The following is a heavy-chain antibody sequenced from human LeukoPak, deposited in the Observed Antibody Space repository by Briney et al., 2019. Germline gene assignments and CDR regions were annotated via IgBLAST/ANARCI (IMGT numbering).Heavy chain of an antibody. J-gene: IGHJ5*02. CDR2: INPNSGGT. V-gene: IGHV1-2*02. CDR3: ARDLGSTQYSSSATWFDP. Sequence: GASVKVSCKTSGYTFTCYYMHWVRQAPGQGLEWMGWINPNSGGTNYAQKFQGRVTMTRDSSISTAYMDLSRLRSDDTAVYYCARDLGSTQYSSSATWFDPWGQGTLVTVSS. CDR1: GYTFTCYY. D-gene: IGHD6-6*01.